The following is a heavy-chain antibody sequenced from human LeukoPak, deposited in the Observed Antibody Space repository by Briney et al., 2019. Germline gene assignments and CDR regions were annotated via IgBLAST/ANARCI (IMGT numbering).Heavy chain of an antibody. J-gene: IGHJ4*02. CDR2: ISSDGSIK. CDR3: ARGSVSKYRFFDN. Sequence: GGSLSLSCAASGFTFSAYAMHWVRQAPGKGLEWVAVISSDGSIKYYADSVKGRFTISRDNSENTMWLQMGSLRAEDTAVYYYARGSVSKYRFFDNWGQGILVTVSS. D-gene: IGHD3-3*02. V-gene: IGHV3-30*04. CDR1: GFTFSAYA.